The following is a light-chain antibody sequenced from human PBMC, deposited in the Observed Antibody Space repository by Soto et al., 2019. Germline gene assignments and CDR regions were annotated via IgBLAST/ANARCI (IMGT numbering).Light chain of an antibody. CDR3: QSYDSGLRGSV. Sequence: QSVLTQPPSASVTPGQWVTISCSGSSSNIGNNYVFWYQQFPGMAPKLLIYDNSNRPSGVPDRFSGSKSGTSASLAITGLQAEDEADYYCQSYDSGLRGSVFGGGTKVTVL. CDR1: SSNIGNNY. CDR2: DNS. J-gene: IGLJ2*01. V-gene: IGLV1-40*01.